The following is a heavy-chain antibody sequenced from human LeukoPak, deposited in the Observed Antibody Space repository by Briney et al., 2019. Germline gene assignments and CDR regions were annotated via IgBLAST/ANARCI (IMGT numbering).Heavy chain of an antibody. CDR2: INPSGGST. J-gene: IGHJ5*02. D-gene: IGHD2-2*01. CDR3: ARDFLDCSSTSCRRPAGWFDP. Sequence: GASVKVSCKASGYTFTSYYMHWVRQAPGHGLEWMGVINPSGGSTTYAQQFQGRITMTRDTSTSTVYMELSSLRSEDTAVYYCARDFLDCSSTSCRRPAGWFDPWGQGTLVTVSS. CDR1: GYTFTSYY. V-gene: IGHV1-46*01.